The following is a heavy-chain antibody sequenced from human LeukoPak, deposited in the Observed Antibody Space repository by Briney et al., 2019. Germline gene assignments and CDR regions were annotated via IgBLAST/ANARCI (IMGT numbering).Heavy chain of an antibody. Sequence: PGGSLRLSCAASGFTFSSYAMHWVRQAPGKGLEWVAVISYDGSNKYYADSVKGRFTISRDNSKNTLYLQMNSLRVEDTAVYYCARGGSGWYFDYWGQGTLVTVSS. D-gene: IGHD6-19*01. V-gene: IGHV3-30-3*01. J-gene: IGHJ4*02. CDR3: ARGGSGWYFDY. CDR1: GFTFSSYA. CDR2: ISYDGSNK.